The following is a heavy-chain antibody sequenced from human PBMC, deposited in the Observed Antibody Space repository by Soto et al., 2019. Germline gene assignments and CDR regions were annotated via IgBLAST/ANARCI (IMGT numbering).Heavy chain of an antibody. J-gene: IGHJ3*01. D-gene: IGHD3-22*01. CDR3: ARDVPPRDEFDNSVDAFDV. Sequence: PGGSLRLSCATSGFTLSRYDMNWVRQPPGKGLEWISFIGRSGSPTYYADSVKGRFTVSRDNAKNLVSLQMNSLRVDDAAVYYCARDVPPRDEFDNSVDAFDVWGHGTVVTVSS. CDR2: IGRSGSPT. CDR1: GFTLSRYD. V-gene: IGHV3-48*03.